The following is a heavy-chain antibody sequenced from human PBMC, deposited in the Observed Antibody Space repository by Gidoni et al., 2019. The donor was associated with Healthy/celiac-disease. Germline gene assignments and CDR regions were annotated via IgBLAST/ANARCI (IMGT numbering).Heavy chain of an antibody. CDR3: ARAIRSYDFWSGYLFDY. CDR1: GGTFSSYA. D-gene: IGHD3-3*01. V-gene: IGHV1-69*01. CDR2: IIPIFGTA. Sequence: QVQLVQSGAEVTKPGSSVKVSCKASGGTFSSYAISWVRQAPGQGLEWMGGIIPIFGTANYAQKFQGRVTITADESTSTAYMELSSLRSEDTAVYYCARAIRSYDFWSGYLFDYWGQGTLVTVSS. J-gene: IGHJ4*02.